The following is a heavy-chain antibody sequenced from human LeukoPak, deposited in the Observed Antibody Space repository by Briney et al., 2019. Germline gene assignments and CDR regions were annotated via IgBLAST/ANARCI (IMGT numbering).Heavy chain of an antibody. CDR1: GFTFSDHY. V-gene: IGHV3-48*02. J-gene: IGHJ4*02. Sequence: QPGGSLRLSCAASGFTFSDHYMDWVRQAPGKGLEWVSYISSSSSTIFYADSVKGRFTTSRDNAKNSLYLQMNSLRDEDTAVYYCARDLDYYDKTFDYWGQGTLVTVSS. CDR2: ISSSSSTI. CDR3: ARDLDYYDKTFDY. D-gene: IGHD3-22*01.